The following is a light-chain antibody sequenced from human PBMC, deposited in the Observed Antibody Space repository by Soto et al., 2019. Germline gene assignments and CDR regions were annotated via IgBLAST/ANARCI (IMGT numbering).Light chain of an antibody. V-gene: IGKV3-20*01. CDR3: QQYGSPGT. Sequence: VLTQSTSTLSLAPGERATLSCRASQSVSNNYLAWYQQKPGQAPRLLIYGASNRATGIPDRFSGSGSGTDFTLTISRLEPEDFAVYYCQQYGSPGTFGQGTKV. CDR1: QSVSNNY. J-gene: IGKJ1*01. CDR2: GAS.